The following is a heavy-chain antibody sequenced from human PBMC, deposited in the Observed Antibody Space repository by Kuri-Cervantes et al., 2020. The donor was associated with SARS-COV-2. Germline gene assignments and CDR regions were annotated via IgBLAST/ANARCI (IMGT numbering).Heavy chain of an antibody. J-gene: IGHJ4*02. V-gene: IGHV3-48*01. CDR2: ISSSSTTI. Sequence: GGSLRLSCAVSGFTFSDYWMSWVRQAPGKGLEWVSYISSSSTTIYYADSVKGRFTISRDNAKNSLYLQMNSLRAEDTAVYYCARVFGSYVAAAAAYYFDYWGQGTLVTVSS. CDR1: GFTFSDYW. D-gene: IGHD6-13*01. CDR3: ARVFGSYVAAAAAYYFDY.